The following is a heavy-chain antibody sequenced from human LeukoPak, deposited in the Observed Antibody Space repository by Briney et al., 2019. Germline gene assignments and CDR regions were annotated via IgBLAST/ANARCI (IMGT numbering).Heavy chain of an antibody. V-gene: IGHV3-7*01. CDR1: GFTFGSFW. J-gene: IGHJ4*02. D-gene: IGHD1/OR15-1a*01. Sequence: GGSLRLSCAASGFTFGSFWMSWVRQAPGRGLQWVASMKGDGSLIYYVYSVEGRFTISRDNARNSLYLQMNSLRAEDTAVYYCARLLGGATTYDYWGQGALVTVSS. CDR2: MKGDGSLI. CDR3: ARLLGGATTYDY.